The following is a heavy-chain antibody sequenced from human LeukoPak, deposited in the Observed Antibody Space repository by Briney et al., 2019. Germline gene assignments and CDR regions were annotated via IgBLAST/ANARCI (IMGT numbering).Heavy chain of an antibody. J-gene: IGHJ4*02. CDR1: GYSFTIYW. D-gene: IGHD4-17*01. CDR3: ARPSPTYGDYTPAYFDY. Sequence: GESLKISCKGSGYSFTIYWIGWERQMPGKGLEWMGTIYPGDSDTRYSPSFQGQVTISADKSISTAYLQWSSLKASDTAMYYCARPSPTYGDYTPAYFDYWGQGTLVTVSS. CDR2: IYPGDSDT. V-gene: IGHV5-51*01.